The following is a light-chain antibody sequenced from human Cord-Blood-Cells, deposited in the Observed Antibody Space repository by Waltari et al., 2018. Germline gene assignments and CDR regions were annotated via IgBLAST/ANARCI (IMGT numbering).Light chain of an antibody. CDR3: SSYTSSSTRV. J-gene: IGLJ3*02. CDR2: DVS. V-gene: IGLV2-14*01. Sequence: QSALTQPASVSGSPGQSITISCTGTSSDVGGYNYVSWYQQHPGKAPKLMIYDVSNRPSVVSNRFSGSESGNTASLTISGLQAEDEAEYYCSSYTSSSTRVFGGGTKLTVL. CDR1: SSDVGGYNY.